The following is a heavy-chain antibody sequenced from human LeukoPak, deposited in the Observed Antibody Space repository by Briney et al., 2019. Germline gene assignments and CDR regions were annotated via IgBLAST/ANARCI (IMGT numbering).Heavy chain of an antibody. CDR3: ARDGNYGSGTDFFDY. CDR2: INPSGGST. J-gene: IGHJ4*02. D-gene: IGHD3-10*01. V-gene: IGHV1-46*01. Sequence: ASVKVSCKASGYTFTIYYMHWVRQAPGQGLEWMGIINPSGGSTSYAQKFQGRVTMTRDTSTSTVYMELSSLRSEDTAVYYCARDGNYGSGTDFFDYWGQGTLVTVSS. CDR1: GYTFTIYY.